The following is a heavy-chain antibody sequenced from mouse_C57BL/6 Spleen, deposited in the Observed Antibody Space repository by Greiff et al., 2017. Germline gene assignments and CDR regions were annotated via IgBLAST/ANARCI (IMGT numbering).Heavy chain of an antibody. V-gene: IGHV1-55*01. CDR3: ARRGNDYDQNFDY. J-gene: IGHJ2*01. CDR2: IYPGSGST. CDR1: GYTFTSYW. D-gene: IGHD2-4*01. Sequence: QVQLKQPGAELVKPGASVKMSCKASGYTFTSYWITWVKQRPGQGLEWIGDIYPGSGSTNYNEKVKSKATLTVDTSSSTAYMQLGILTSEDTAVYYCARRGNDYDQNFDYWGQGTTLTVSS.